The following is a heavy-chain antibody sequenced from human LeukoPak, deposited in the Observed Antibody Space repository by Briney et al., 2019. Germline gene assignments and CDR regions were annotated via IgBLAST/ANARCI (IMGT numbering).Heavy chain of an antibody. D-gene: IGHD5-18*01. V-gene: IGHV1-18*01. CDR2: ISGYNGNT. CDR3: ARDPRALYSYGTNWFDP. J-gene: IGHJ5*02. Sequence: ASVKVSCKASGYTFSNYGITWVRQAPGQGLEWMGWISGYNGNTNFAQKLQGRVTMTTDTSTSTAYMELRSLRSDDTAVYYCARDPRALYSYGTNWFDPWGQGTLVTVSS. CDR1: GYTFSNYG.